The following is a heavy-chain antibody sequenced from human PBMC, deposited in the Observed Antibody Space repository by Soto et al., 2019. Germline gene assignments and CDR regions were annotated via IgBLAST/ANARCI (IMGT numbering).Heavy chain of an antibody. Sequence: PSETLSLTCTVSGGSISSYYWSWIRQPPGKGLEWIGYIYYSGSTNYNPSLKSRVSISVDTSKNQFSLKLSSVTAADTAVYYCAGGGLVRAPHYYYYMDVWGKGTTVTVSS. CDR3: AGGGLVRAPHYYYYMDV. J-gene: IGHJ6*03. V-gene: IGHV4-59*01. CDR1: GGSISSYY. CDR2: IYYSGST. D-gene: IGHD3-10*01.